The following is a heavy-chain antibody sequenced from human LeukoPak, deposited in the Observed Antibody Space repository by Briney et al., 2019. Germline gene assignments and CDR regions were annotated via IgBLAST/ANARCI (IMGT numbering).Heavy chain of an antibody. Sequence: SETLSLTCAVYGGSFSGYYWSWIRQPPGKGLEWIGEINHSGSTNYNPSLKSRVTISVDTSKNQFSLKLSSVTAADTAVYYCASRYYGSGSYYARNFDYWGQGTLVTVSS. CDR1: GGSFSGYY. V-gene: IGHV4-34*01. CDR3: ASRYYGSGSYYARNFDY. CDR2: INHSGST. J-gene: IGHJ4*02. D-gene: IGHD3-10*01.